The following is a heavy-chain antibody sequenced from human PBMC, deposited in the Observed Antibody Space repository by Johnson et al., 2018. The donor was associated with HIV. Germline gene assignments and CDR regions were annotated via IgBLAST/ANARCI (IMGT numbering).Heavy chain of an antibody. CDR2: ISSGGNTI. CDR1: GFTFSDYY. J-gene: IGHJ3*02. D-gene: IGHD3-10*01. CDR3: AREARTGVGDAFDT. V-gene: IGHV3-11*04. Sequence: QVQLVESGGGLVKPGGSLRLFCAASGFTFSDYYMNWIRQTPGKGLEWVSYISSGGNTIYYADYVTGRFTISRDNSKNTLYLQRNSRRAEDTAVYYCAREARTGVGDAFDTWGQGTMVIVSS.